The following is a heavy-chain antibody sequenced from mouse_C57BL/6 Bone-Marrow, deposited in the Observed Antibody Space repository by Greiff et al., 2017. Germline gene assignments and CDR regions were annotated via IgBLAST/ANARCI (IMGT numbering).Heavy chain of an antibody. V-gene: IGHV3-6*01. Sequence: EVHLVESGPGLVKPSQSLSLTCSVTGYSITSGYYWNWIRQFPGNKLEWMGYISYDGSNNYNPSLKNRISITRDTSKNQFFLKLNSVTTEDTATYYCAREDYSPFDYWGQGTTLTVSS. CDR2: ISYDGSN. CDR3: AREDYSPFDY. CDR1: GYSITSGYY. D-gene: IGHD2-12*01. J-gene: IGHJ2*01.